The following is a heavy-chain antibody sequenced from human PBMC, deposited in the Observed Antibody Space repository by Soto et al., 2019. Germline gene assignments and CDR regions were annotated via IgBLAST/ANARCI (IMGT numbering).Heavy chain of an antibody. CDR1: GFTFSSYG. CDR2: ISYDGSNK. Sequence: QVQLVESGGGVVQPGRSLRLSCAASGFTFSSYGMHWVRQAPGKGLEWVAVISYDGSNKYYADSVKGRFTISRDNSKNTLYLQMNSLRAEDTAVYYCAKDPGGSGSYFDYWGQGALVTVSS. D-gene: IGHD3-10*01. CDR3: AKDPGGSGSYFDY. V-gene: IGHV3-30*18. J-gene: IGHJ4*02.